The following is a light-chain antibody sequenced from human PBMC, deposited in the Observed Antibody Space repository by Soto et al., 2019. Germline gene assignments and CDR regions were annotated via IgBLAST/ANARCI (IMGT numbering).Light chain of an antibody. CDR2: DNN. V-gene: IGLV1-51*01. Sequence: QSVLTQPPSVSAAPGQRVTISCSGSSTNIGNHYVSWYQQLPGTAPKVLIYDNNKRPSGVSNRFSGSKSGNTASLTISGLQAEDEAEYYCSSYTNINTRACVFGTGTKLTVL. J-gene: IGLJ1*01. CDR3: SSYTNINTRACV. CDR1: STNIGNHY.